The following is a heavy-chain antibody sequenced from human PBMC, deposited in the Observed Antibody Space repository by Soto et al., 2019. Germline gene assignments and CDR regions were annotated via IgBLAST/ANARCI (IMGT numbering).Heavy chain of an antibody. Sequence: EVQLVESGGGLVQPGGSLRLSCAASGFTFSSYWMSWVRQAPGKGLEWVANIREDGSEKYYVDSVKGRISISRDNAKNSLYLQMNSLRAEDTVVYYCARETRVSYYYYGIDVWGQGTTVTVSS. J-gene: IGHJ6*02. CDR3: ARETRVSYYYYGIDV. V-gene: IGHV3-7*05. CDR1: GFTFSSYW. CDR2: IREDGSEK. D-gene: IGHD2-21*01.